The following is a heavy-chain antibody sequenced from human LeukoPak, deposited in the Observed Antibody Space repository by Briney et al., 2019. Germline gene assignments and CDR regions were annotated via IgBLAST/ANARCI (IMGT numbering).Heavy chain of an antibody. CDR1: GFSFSDSN. CDR3: VRGAPGSDS. CDR2: ISGSGAHT. D-gene: IGHD3-10*01. V-gene: IGHV3-11*05. Sequence: GGSLRLSCAASGFSFSDSNMSWIRQAPGKGLEWVSYISGSGAHTNYADSVKGRFTIPRDNAKNSLSLQMNSLRAEDTAVYYCVRGAPGSDSWGQGTLVTVSS. J-gene: IGHJ4*02.